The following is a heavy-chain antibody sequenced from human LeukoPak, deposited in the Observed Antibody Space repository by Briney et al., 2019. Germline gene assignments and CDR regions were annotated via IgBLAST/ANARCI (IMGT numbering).Heavy chain of an antibody. CDR1: GFTFSSDW. CDR2: ISYYGSNK. CDR3: ARDAHYYDSSGYFDY. V-gene: IGHV3-30-3*01. D-gene: IGHD3-22*01. J-gene: IGHJ4*02. Sequence: GGALRLSCAASGFTFSSDWMSCVRQALGKGLGWVANISYYGSNKYYADSGKGRFTISRDNSKNTLYLQMNSLRAEDTAVYYCARDAHYYDSSGYFDYWGQGTLVTVSS.